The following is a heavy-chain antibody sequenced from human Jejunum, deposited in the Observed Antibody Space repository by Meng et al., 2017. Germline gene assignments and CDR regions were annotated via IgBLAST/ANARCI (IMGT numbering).Heavy chain of an antibody. Sequence: SETLSLTCTVSGASISGYYWSWIRQPPGKGLEWIAHIYYSGSTYHNPSLESRVTISVDTSKNQFALKLNSVTAADTAVYYCTRELNQGGTSAFDIWGQGTMVTVSS. V-gene: IGHV4-59*01. J-gene: IGHJ3*02. CDR1: GASISGYY. D-gene: IGHD2-15*01. CDR3: TRELNQGGTSAFDI. CDR2: IYYSGST.